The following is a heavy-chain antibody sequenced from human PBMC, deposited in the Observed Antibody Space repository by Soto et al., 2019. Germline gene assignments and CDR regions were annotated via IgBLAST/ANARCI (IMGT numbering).Heavy chain of an antibody. Sequence: SQTLSLTCAISGDSVSSNSAAWNWIRQSPSRGLEWLGRTYYRSKWYNDYAVSVKSRITINPDTSKNQFSLQLNSVTPEDTAVYSCASGAIAVATTPWLEPWGQGTLVSVAS. J-gene: IGHJ5*02. V-gene: IGHV6-1*01. CDR1: GDSVSSNSAA. CDR3: ASGAIAVATTPWLEP. CDR2: TYYRSKWYN. D-gene: IGHD6-19*01.